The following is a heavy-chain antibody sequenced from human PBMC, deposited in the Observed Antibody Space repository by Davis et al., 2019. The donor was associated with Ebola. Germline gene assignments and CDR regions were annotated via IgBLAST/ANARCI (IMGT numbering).Heavy chain of an antibody. J-gene: IGHJ6*02. Sequence: MPSETLSLTCAVSGGSISSSNWWSWVRQPPGKGLEWIGEIYHSGSTYYNPSLKSRVTISVDTSKNQFSLKLSSVTAADTAVYYCARGPGYCSSTSCPIPSYYYYGMDVWGQGTTVTVSS. CDR1: GGSISSSNW. V-gene: IGHV4-4*02. CDR2: IYHSGST. CDR3: ARGPGYCSSTSCPIPSYYYYGMDV. D-gene: IGHD2-2*01.